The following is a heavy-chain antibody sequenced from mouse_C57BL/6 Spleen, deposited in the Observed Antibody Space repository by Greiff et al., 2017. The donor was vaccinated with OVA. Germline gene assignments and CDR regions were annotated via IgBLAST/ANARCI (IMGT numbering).Heavy chain of an antibody. Sequence: EVQLVESGGGLVQPKGSLKPSGAASGFGFNTYAWTWFRRAPGKGLEWVARLRSKSNNYATYYADSVKDRFTISRDDSESMLYLQMNNLKTEDTAMYYCVRQSLLRYYFDYWGQGTTLTVSS. J-gene: IGHJ2*01. V-gene: IGHV10-1*01. D-gene: IGHD1-2*01. CDR3: VRQSLLRYYFDY. CDR2: LRSKSNNYAT. CDR1: GFGFNTYA.